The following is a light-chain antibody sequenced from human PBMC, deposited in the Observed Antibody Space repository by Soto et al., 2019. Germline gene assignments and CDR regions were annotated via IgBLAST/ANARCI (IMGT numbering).Light chain of an antibody. V-gene: IGKV3-15*01. CDR2: GAS. CDR3: QQYNNWPPWT. J-gene: IGKJ1*01. CDR1: QAISSN. Sequence: EIVMTQSPATLSVSLLEIATLSFMANQAISSNLAWYQQKPGQAPRLLIYGASTRATGIPDRFSGSGSGTEFTLTISSLQSEDFVVYYCQQYNNWPPWTFGQGTKVDIK.